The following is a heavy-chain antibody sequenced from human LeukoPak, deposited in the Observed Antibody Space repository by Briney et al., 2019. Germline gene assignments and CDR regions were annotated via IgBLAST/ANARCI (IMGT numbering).Heavy chain of an antibody. V-gene: IGHV3-21*01. D-gene: IGHD6-19*01. CDR1: GLTFSSYR. Sequence: PGGSLRLSCAASGLTFSSYRMNWARQAPGKGLEWVSSISSSSSYIYYADAVKGRFTISRDNAKNSLYLQMNSLRAEDTAVYYCARGDSGWFRDYWGQGTLVTVSS. J-gene: IGHJ4*02. CDR3: ARGDSGWFRDY. CDR2: ISSSSSYI.